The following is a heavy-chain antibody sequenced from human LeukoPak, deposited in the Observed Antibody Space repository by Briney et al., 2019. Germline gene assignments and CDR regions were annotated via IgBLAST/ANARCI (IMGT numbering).Heavy chain of an antibody. CDR3: ARGRNHYYDSSGYYSVYNWFDP. CDR1: GGSFSGYY. D-gene: IGHD3-22*01. J-gene: IGHJ5*02. Sequence: SETLSLTCAVYGGSFSGYYWSWIRQPPGKGLEWIGEINHSGSTNYNPSLRSRVTISVDTSKNQFSLKLSSVTAADTAVYYCARGRNHYYDSSGYYSVYNWFDPWGQGTLVTVSS. CDR2: INHSGST. V-gene: IGHV4-34*01.